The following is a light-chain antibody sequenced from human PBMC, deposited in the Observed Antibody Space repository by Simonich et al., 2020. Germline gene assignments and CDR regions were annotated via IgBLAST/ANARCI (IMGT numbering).Light chain of an antibody. J-gene: IGLJ2*01. CDR3: CSYAGSSTLV. CDR1: SSDVGSYNL. CDR2: EGS. Sequence: QSALTQPASVSGSPGQSITISCTGTSSDVGSYNLVSWYKQHPCKAPKLMIYEGSKRPSGVSNRFSGSKSGNTASLTISGLQAEDEADYYCCSYAGSSTLVFGGGTKLTVL. V-gene: IGLV2-23*01.